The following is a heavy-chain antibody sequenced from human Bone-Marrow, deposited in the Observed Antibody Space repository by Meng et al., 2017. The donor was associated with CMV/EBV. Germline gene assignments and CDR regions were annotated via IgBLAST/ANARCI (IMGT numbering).Heavy chain of an antibody. CDR1: GFTFSSYE. CDR2: ISSSGSTI. CDR3: ARHFITIFGVVRAFDI. V-gene: IGHV3-48*03. J-gene: IGHJ3*02. D-gene: IGHD3-3*01. Sequence: GESLKISCAASGFTFSSYEMNWVRQAPGKGLEWVSYISSSGSTIYYADSVKGRFTISRDNAKNSLYLQMNSLRAEDTAVYYCARHFITIFGVVRAFDIWGQGTMVTVSS.